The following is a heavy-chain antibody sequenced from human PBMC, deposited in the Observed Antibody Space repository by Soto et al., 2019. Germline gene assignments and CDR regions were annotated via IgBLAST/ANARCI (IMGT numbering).Heavy chain of an antibody. CDR3: ARVGGGFWSGYYSGYVLDY. CDR2: IYHSGST. V-gene: IGHV4-4*02. Sequence: SETLSLTCAVSGGSISSSNWWSWVRQPPGKGLEWIGEIYHSGSTNYNPSLKSRVTISVDKSKNQFSLKLSSVTAADTAVYYCARVGGGFWSGYYSGYVLDYWGQGTLVTVSS. J-gene: IGHJ4*02. D-gene: IGHD3-3*01. CDR1: GGSISSSNW.